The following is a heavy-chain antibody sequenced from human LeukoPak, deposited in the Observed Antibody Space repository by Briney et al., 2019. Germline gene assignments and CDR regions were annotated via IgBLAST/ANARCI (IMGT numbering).Heavy chain of an antibody. D-gene: IGHD4-17*01. CDR1: GGSISSGGYY. Sequence: SQTLSLTCPVSGGSISSGGYYWSWIRQPPGKGLEWIGYIYYSGSTSYNPSLKSRVTISVDTSKNQFSLKLSSVTAADTAVYYCARFMTTVTLRLLDYWGQGTLVTVSS. J-gene: IGHJ4*02. V-gene: IGHV4-30-4*08. CDR2: IYYSGST. CDR3: ARFMTTVTLRLLDY.